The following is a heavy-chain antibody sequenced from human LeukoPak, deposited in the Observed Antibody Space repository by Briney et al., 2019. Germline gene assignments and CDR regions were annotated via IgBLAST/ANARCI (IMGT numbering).Heavy chain of an antibody. CDR2: IKQDGSEK. V-gene: IGHV3-7*01. J-gene: IGHJ3*01. CDR1: GFTFSSYW. CDR3: ARGPAGYYDSSGYPY. D-gene: IGHD3-22*01. Sequence: GPLRLSCAASGFTFSSYWMSWVRQAPGKGLEWVVNIKQDGSEKYYVDSVKGRFTISRDNAKNSLYLQMNSLRAEDTAVYYCARGPAGYYDSSGYPYWGQGTMVTVSS.